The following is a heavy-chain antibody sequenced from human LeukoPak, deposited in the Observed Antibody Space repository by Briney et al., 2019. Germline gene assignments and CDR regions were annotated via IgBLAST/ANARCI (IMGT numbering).Heavy chain of an antibody. D-gene: IGHD4-17*01. Sequence: GGSLRLSCAASGFTFSSFGISWVRQAPGKGLEWVSTISGRDANTYYADSAEGRFTISRDNSKNTLYLQMNSLRDEDTAVYYCARLSDYGSDGNYFDYWGQGTPVTVSS. J-gene: IGHJ4*02. CDR3: ARLSDYGSDGNYFDY. V-gene: IGHV3-23*01. CDR1: GFTFSSFG. CDR2: ISGRDANT.